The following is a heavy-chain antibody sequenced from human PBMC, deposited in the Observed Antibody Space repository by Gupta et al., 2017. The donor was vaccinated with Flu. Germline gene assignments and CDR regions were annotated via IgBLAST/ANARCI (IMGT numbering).Heavy chain of an antibody. D-gene: IGHD3-10*01. Sequence: GYRFSKDWMSWVRMAPGKGLEWVANINRDGSEKNYVDSAKGRFTISRDNAEDSLFLYMTSLRAEDTAVYYCARYGFSFGLDLWGQGTTVPVSS. V-gene: IGHV3-7*03. CDR3: ARYGFSFGLDL. CDR2: INRDGSEK. J-gene: IGHJ6*02. CDR1: GYRFSKDW.